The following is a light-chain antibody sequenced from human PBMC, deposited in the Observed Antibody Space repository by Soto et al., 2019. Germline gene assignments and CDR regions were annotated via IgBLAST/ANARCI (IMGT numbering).Light chain of an antibody. CDR3: AAWHDSLNGYV. J-gene: IGLJ1*01. CDR1: SSNIGSNT. V-gene: IGLV1-44*01. CDR2: SNN. Sequence: QSVLTQPPSASGTPGQRVTISCSGSSSNIGSNTVNWYQQLPGTAPKLLIYSNNQRPSGVPDRFSGSKSGTSASLAISGLQSEDEADYYCAAWHDSLNGYVLGTGTKV.